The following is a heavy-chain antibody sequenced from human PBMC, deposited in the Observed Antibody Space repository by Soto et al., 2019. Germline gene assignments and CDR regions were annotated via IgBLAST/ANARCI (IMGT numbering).Heavy chain of an antibody. CDR3: ARSPGQRVATRFDY. D-gene: IGHD5-12*01. J-gene: IGHJ4*02. CDR2: INHSGST. Sequence: PSETLSLTCAVYGGSFSGYYWSWIRQPPGKGLEWIGEINHSGSTNYNPSIKSRVTISVDTSKNQFSLKLSSVIAADTAVYYCARSPGQRVATRFDYWGQGTLVTVSS. CDR1: GGSFSGYY. V-gene: IGHV4-34*01.